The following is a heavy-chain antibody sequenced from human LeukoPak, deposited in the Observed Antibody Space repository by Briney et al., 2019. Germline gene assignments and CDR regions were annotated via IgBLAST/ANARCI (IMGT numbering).Heavy chain of an antibody. J-gene: IGHJ4*02. V-gene: IGHV3-23*01. D-gene: IGHD6-13*01. CDR3: AKAATIIAAGTDY. Sequence: PSETLSLTCTVSGGSISSYYWSWIRQPPGKGLEWVSAISGSGGSTYYADSVKGRFTISRDNSKNTLYLQMSSLRAEDTAVYYCAKAATIIAAGTDYWGQGTLVTVSS. CDR2: ISGSGGST. CDR1: GGSISSYY.